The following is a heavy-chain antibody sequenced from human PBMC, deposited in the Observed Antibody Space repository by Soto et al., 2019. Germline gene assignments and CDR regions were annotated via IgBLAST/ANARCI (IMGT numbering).Heavy chain of an antibody. CDR2: MYNTGST. CDR3: ARDLWGYCGTDCYPLDV. V-gene: IGHV4-59*01. Sequence: SETLSLTCTVSGVSIIRYYWSWILQPPGKGLEWIGYMYNTGSTVYNPPFKSRVTISVDTSKNQFSLKLNSVTAADTAVYYCARDLWGYCGTDCYPLDVWGQGTTVT. D-gene: IGHD2-21*02. J-gene: IGHJ6*02. CDR1: GVSIIRYY.